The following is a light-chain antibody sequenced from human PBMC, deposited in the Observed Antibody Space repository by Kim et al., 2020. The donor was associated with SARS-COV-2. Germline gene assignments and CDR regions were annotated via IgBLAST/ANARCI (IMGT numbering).Light chain of an antibody. V-gene: IGKV1-5*03. J-gene: IGKJ1*01. CDR1: QSINSW. CDR3: QQYNTYSPWT. Sequence: DIQMTQSPSTLSASVGDRVTITCRASQSINSWLAWYQQKPGKAPKLLIYKASSLQSGVPSRFSGSGSGTEFTLTISSLQPDDFAIYFCQQYNTYSPWTFGQGTKVDIK. CDR2: KAS.